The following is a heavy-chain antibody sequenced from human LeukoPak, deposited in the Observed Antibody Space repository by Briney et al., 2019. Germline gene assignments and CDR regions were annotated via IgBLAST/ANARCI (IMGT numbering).Heavy chain of an antibody. CDR1: GGTFNNYA. V-gene: IGHV1-69*13. D-gene: IGHD1-26*01. J-gene: IGHJ5*02. CDR3: ATVSVGAAFDP. Sequence: SVKVSCKASGGTFNNYAIGWVRQAPGQGLEWMGGTILILRTVDYAQKFQGRVTITADESASTVYMELSSLRSEDTAVYYCATVSVGAAFDPWGQGTLVTV. CDR2: TILILRTV.